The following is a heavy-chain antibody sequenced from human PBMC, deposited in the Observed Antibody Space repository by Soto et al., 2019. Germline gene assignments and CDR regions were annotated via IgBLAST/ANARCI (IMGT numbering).Heavy chain of an antibody. CDR2: IYTSGST. CDR3: AREGYYYDSSAFGY. V-gene: IGHV4-4*07. CDR1: GGSISSYY. Sequence: QVQLQESGPGLVKPSETLSLTCTVSGGSISSYYWSWIRQPAGKGLEWIGRIYTSGSTNYTPSLRSRVTMSVDTSKNQVSLKLSSVTAADTAVDYCAREGYYYDSSAFGYWGQGTLVTVSS. D-gene: IGHD3-22*01. J-gene: IGHJ4*02.